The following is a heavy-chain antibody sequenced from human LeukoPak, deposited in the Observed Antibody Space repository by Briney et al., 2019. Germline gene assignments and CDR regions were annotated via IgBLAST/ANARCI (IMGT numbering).Heavy chain of an antibody. CDR1: GYPFTSYY. CDR3: ARDGLSYTNPNNWFDP. D-gene: IGHD2-2*02. CDR2: TSAYNGDT. V-gene: IGHV1-18*01. J-gene: IGHJ5*02. Sequence: ASVKVSCKASGYPFTSYYINWVRQAPGQGLEWMGWTSAYNGDTNYAQNLQGRVTMTTDTSTDTAYMGLRSLRSDDTAVYYCARDGLSYTNPNNWFDPWGQGTLVTVSS.